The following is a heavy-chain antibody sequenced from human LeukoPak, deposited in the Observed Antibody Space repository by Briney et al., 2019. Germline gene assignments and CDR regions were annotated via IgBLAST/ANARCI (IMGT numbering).Heavy chain of an antibody. CDR3: ARGGSYRPGAFDI. D-gene: IGHD1-26*01. CDR2: IIPIFGTA. J-gene: IGHJ3*02. V-gene: IGHV1-69*13. Sequence: SVKVSCKASGGTFSSYAISWVRQAPGQGLEWMGGIIPIFGTANYAQKFQGRVTITADESASTAYMELSSLRSEDTAVYYCARGGSYRPGAFDIWGQGTMVTVSS. CDR1: GGTFSSYA.